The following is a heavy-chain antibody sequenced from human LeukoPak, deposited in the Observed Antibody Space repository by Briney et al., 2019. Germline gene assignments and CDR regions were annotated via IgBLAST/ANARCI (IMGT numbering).Heavy chain of an antibody. CDR3: ARVNKGGYKYFGYFYY. J-gene: IGHJ4*02. CDR2: IYQSGTT. Sequence: SETLSLTCAVSGHSIRSGYYWGWIRQPPGKGLEWIGSIYQSGTTYYNSSLKSRVTISVDASKNQFSLNLSSVTAADTAVYYCARVNKGGYKYFGYFYYWGQGTLVTVSS. D-gene: IGHD5-24*01. V-gene: IGHV4-38-2*01. CDR1: GHSIRSGYY.